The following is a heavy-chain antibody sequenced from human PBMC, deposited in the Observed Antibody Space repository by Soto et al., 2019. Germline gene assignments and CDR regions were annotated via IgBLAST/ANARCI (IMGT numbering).Heavy chain of an antibody. CDR3: AKVPTIFSSSWYEDAFDI. J-gene: IGHJ3*02. CDR2: ISGSGGST. Sequence: GGSLRLSCAASGFTFSSYAMSWVRQAPGKGLEWVSAISGSGGSTYYADSVKGRFTISRDNSKNTLYLQMNSLGAEDTAVYYCAKVPTIFSSSWYEDAFDIWGQGTMVTVSS. D-gene: IGHD6-13*01. V-gene: IGHV3-23*01. CDR1: GFTFSSYA.